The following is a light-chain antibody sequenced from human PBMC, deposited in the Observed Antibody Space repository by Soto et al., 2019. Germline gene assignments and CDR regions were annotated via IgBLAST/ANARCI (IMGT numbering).Light chain of an antibody. Sequence: DIQLTQSPSFLSASVGDRVTITCRASQGISSYLAWYQQKPGKAPKLLIYAASTLQSGVPSRFSGSGSGTEFTLTISSLQPEDFANYYCQQLNSYPSITFGQGTRLDI. CDR2: AAS. J-gene: IGKJ5*01. CDR3: QQLNSYPSIT. V-gene: IGKV1-9*01. CDR1: QGISSY.